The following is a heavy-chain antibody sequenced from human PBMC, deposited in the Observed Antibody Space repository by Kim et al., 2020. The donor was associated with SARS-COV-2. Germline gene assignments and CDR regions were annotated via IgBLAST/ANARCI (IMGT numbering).Heavy chain of an antibody. CDR3: AKAMFSSNWYNFDY. D-gene: IGHD6-13*01. J-gene: IGHJ4*02. CDR2: IDNSRGAT. V-gene: IGHV3-23*01. Sequence: GGSLRLSCTASGFTFSDYAMNWVRQAPGKGLEWVSSIDNSRGATYYADSVKGRFTISRDNFKNSLYLQMNSLGADDKAIYYCAKAMFSSNWYNFDYWGLGTLVTVSS. CDR1: GFTFSDYA.